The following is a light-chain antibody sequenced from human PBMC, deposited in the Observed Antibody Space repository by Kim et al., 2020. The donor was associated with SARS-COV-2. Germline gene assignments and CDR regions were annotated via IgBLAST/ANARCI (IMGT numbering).Light chain of an antibody. Sequence: VSPGASATLSCRASQSVSSNFAWYQQKPGQAPRLLIYGASTRATGIPARFSGSGSGTEFTLTISSLQSEDFAVYYCQQYNNWPPYTFGQGTKLEI. V-gene: IGKV3-15*01. CDR2: GAS. CDR1: QSVSSN. CDR3: QQYNNWPPYT. J-gene: IGKJ2*01.